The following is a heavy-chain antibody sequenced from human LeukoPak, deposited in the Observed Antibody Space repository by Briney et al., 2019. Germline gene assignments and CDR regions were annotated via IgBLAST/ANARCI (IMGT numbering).Heavy chain of an antibody. CDR3: AKGPVKYYDILTGNFDY. J-gene: IGHJ4*02. V-gene: IGHV3-23*01. D-gene: IGHD3-9*01. CDR2: MSGSGGST. CDR1: GVTFTTYA. Sequence: GGSLRLSCAASGVTFTTYAMSWVRQAPGKGLEWVSTMSGSGGSTYYADSVKGRFTISRDNSKNTLYLQMNSLRAEDTAIYYCAKGPVKYYDILTGNFDYWGQGTLVTVPS.